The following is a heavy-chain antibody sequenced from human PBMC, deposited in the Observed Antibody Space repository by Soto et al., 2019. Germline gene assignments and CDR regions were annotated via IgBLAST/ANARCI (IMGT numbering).Heavy chain of an antibody. CDR3: ATIHDYGDYVLNY. CDR1: GYTFTCYY. J-gene: IGHJ4*02. CDR2: INPSGGST. V-gene: IGHV1-46*01. D-gene: IGHD4-17*01. Sequence: ASVKVSCKASGYTFTCYYMYWARQSPGQGLEWMGIINPSGGSTSYAQKFQGRVTMTRDTSTSTVYMELSSLRSEDTAVYYCATIHDYGDYVLNYWGQGTLVTVSS.